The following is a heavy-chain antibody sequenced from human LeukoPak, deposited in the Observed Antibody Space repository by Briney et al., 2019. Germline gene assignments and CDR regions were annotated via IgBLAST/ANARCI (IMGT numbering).Heavy chain of an antibody. CDR2: LSDRAGGT. V-gene: IGHV3-23*01. J-gene: IGHJ5*02. D-gene: IGHD2-2*01. CDR3: AKDRPYISSWYGCSTP. Sequence: RGGSLRLSCAASGFTFSNYNMNWVRQAPGKGLEWVSTLSDRAGGTHYADSVKGRFTISRDNSRNTLYLQMHSLRVEDTAVYYCAKDRPYISSWYGCSTPWGQGTLVTVSS. CDR1: GFTFSNYN.